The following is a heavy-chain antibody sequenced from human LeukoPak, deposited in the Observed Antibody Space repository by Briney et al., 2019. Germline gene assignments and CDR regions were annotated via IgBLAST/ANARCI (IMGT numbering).Heavy chain of an antibody. CDR2: IYYSGTA. J-gene: IGHJ4*02. CDR1: GGSISSSSYY. Sequence: SETLSLTCTVSGGSISSSSYYWGWIRQPPGKGLEGIVTIYYSGTAYYNPSLKSRVTISVDTSKNQFSLKLSSVTAADTAVYYCARAILYYDSSGYIDYWGQGTLVTVSS. V-gene: IGHV4-39*07. D-gene: IGHD3-22*01. CDR3: ARAILYYDSSGYIDY.